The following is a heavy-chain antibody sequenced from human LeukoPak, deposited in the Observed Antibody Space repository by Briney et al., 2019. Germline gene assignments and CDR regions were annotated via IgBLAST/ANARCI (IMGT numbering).Heavy chain of an antibody. Sequence: PGGSLRLSCAASGFTFSSYAMHWVRQAPGKGLEWVAVISYDGSNKYYADSVKGRFTISRDNPKNTLYLQMNSLRAEDTAVYYCARARVHIVGATNFDYWGQGTLVTVSS. CDR3: ARARVHIVGATNFDY. D-gene: IGHD1-26*01. CDR1: GFTFSSYA. J-gene: IGHJ4*02. CDR2: ISYDGSNK. V-gene: IGHV3-30-3*01.